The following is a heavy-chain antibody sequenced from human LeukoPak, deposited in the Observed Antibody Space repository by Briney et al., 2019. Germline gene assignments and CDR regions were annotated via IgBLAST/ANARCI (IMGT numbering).Heavy chain of an antibody. J-gene: IGHJ4*02. V-gene: IGHV4-4*02. CDR2: IYHSGST. CDR3: ARLWSTYCSGGSCPHQPNY. CDR1: GGSISSSNW. Sequence: PSETLSLTCAVSGGSISSSNWWTWVRQPPGKGLEWIGEIYHSGSTNYNPPLKSRVTISVDKSKNQFSLKLSSVTAADTALYYCARLWSTYCSGGSCPHQPNYWGQGTLVTVSS. D-gene: IGHD2-15*01.